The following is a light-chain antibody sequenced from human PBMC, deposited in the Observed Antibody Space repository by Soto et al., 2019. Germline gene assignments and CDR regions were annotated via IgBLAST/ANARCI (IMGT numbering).Light chain of an antibody. CDR3: SSYTSTSTAVI. CDR2: DVG. V-gene: IGLV2-14*01. J-gene: IGLJ2*01. Sequence: QSALTQPASVSGSPGQSITMSCTGTSRDVGGYNYVSWYQQHPGKAPKLMIYDVGYRPSGVSNRFSGSKSDNTASLTISGLQAEDEADYYCSSYTSTSTAVIFGGGTKLTVL. CDR1: SRDVGGYNY.